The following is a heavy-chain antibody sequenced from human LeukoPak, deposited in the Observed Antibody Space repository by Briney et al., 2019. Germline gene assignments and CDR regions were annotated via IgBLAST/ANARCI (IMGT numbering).Heavy chain of an antibody. CDR2: INHSGST. D-gene: IGHD2-15*01. J-gene: IGHJ3*02. CDR1: GGSISSYY. Sequence: SETLSLTCTVSGGSISSYYWSWIRQPPGKGLEWIGEINHSGSTNYNPSLKSRVTISVDTSKNQFSLKLSSVTAADTAVYYCARFDIIPDAFDIWGQGTMVTVSS. V-gene: IGHV4-34*01. CDR3: ARFDIIPDAFDI.